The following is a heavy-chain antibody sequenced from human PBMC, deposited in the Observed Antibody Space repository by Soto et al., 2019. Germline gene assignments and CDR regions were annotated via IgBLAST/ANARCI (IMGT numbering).Heavy chain of an antibody. CDR1: RGSFSYFH. Sequence: QVQLQQWGGGLLKPSETLSLTCGLHRGSFSYFHWSWIRQPPGKGLEWIGEIHSSGSTNYNPSLRSRVTISIDTSAMQFSLTLNSVTAAATAVYYCARGGGNPASTNDFWGQGALVTVSS. CDR2: IHSSGST. D-gene: IGHD3-16*01. V-gene: IGHV4-34*01. CDR3: ARGGGNPASTNDF. J-gene: IGHJ4*02.